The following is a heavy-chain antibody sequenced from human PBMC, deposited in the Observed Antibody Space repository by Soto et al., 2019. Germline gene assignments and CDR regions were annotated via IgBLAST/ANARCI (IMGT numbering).Heavy chain of an antibody. CDR3: ARVPNSGWSRGGAFDI. CDR1: GYTFTSYY. V-gene: IGHV1-46*01. J-gene: IGHJ3*02. CDR2: INPSGGST. Sequence: ASVKVSCKASGYTFTSYYMHWVRQAPGQGLEWMGIINPSGGSTSYAQKFQGRVTMTRDTSTSTVYMELSSLGSEDTAVYYCARVPNSGWSRGGAFDIWGQGTMVTVSS. D-gene: IGHD6-19*01.